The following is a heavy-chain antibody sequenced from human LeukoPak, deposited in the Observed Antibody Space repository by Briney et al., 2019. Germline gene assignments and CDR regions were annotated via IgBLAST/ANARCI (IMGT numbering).Heavy chain of an antibody. CDR3: ARGGYYDSSGQGVDY. V-gene: IGHV4-61*01. J-gene: IGHJ4*02. CDR1: GGSVSGGSSY. Sequence: SETLSLTCSVSGGSVSGGSSYWSWIRQPPGKGLEWIGYIYYSGSTNYNPSLKSRVTISLDTSKNQFSLKLRSVTAADTAVYYCARGGYYDSSGQGVDYWGQGTLVTVSS. D-gene: IGHD3-22*01. CDR2: IYYSGST.